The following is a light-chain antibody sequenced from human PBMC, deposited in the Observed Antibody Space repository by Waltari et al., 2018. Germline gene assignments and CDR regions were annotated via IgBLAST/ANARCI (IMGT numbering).Light chain of an antibody. V-gene: IGKV3-15*01. CDR3: QQYDDWPAT. CDR2: NGA. J-gene: IGKJ1*01. Sequence: ERVMTQSPDILSASPGATVTLSCRASQSSSTNVAWYQPKPGQAPRLLIYNGATRHTGIPATFSGSGSGTEFTLTISSLQPEDFAVYFCQQYDDWPATFGQGTKVDI. CDR1: QSSSTN.